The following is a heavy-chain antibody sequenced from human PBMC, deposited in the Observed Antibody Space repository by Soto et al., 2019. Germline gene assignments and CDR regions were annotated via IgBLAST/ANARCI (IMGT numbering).Heavy chain of an antibody. D-gene: IGHD7-27*01. CDR3: ARAPNWGYFDY. CDR2: ISYDGSNK. J-gene: IGHJ4*02. Sequence: GGSLRLSCAASGFTFSSYAMHWVRQAPGKGLEWVAVISYDGSNKYYADSVKGRFTISRDNSKNTLYLQMNSLRAEDTAVYYCARAPNWGYFDYWGQGTLVTVS. CDR1: GFTFSSYA. V-gene: IGHV3-30-3*01.